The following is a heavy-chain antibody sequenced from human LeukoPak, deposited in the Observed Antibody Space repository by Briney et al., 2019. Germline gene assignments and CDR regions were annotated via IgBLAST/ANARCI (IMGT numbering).Heavy chain of an antibody. Sequence: PGGSLRLSCAASGFTFSSYGMHWVRQAPGKGLEWVAVISYDGSNKYYADSVKGRFTISRDNSKNTLYLQTNSLRAEDTAVYYCAKGSRSLDYWGQGTLVTVSS. CDR1: GFTFSSYG. V-gene: IGHV3-30*18. J-gene: IGHJ4*02. CDR3: AKGSRSLDY. D-gene: IGHD6-6*01. CDR2: ISYDGSNK.